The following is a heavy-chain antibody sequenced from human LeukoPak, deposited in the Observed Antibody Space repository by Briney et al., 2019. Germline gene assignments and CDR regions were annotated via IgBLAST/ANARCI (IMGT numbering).Heavy chain of an antibody. Sequence: GGSLRLSCAASGFTFSSYAMSWVRQAPGKGLEWVSAISGSGGSTYYADSVKGRFTISRDNSKNTLYLQVNSLRAEDTAVHYCAKSRERRSVYWGQGTLVTVSS. V-gene: IGHV3-23*01. J-gene: IGHJ4*02. CDR2: ISGSGGST. D-gene: IGHD1-1*01. CDR1: GFTFSSYA. CDR3: AKSRERRSVY.